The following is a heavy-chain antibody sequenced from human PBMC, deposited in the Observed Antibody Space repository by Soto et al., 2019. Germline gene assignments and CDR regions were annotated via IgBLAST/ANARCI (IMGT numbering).Heavy chain of an antibody. CDR2: IYYSGST. CDR3: ATSAGSDIVVVPAALYFDY. Sequence: PSETLSLTCTVSGGSISSGDYYWSWIRQPPGKGLEWIGYIYYSGSTYYNPSLKSRVTISVDTSKNQFSLKLSSVTAADTAVYYCATSAGSDIVVVPAALYFDYWGQGTLVTVSS. V-gene: IGHV4-30-4*01. D-gene: IGHD2-2*01. J-gene: IGHJ4*02. CDR1: GGSISSGDYY.